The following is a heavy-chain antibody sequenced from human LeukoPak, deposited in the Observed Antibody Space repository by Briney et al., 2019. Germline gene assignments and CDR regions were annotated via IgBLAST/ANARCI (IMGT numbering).Heavy chain of an antibody. CDR3: ARGGGRARVLDY. CDR2: IYHSGST. D-gene: IGHD4-23*01. V-gene: IGHV4-30-2*01. CDR1: GGSISSGGYS. Sequence: SQTLSLTCAVSGGSISSGGYSWSWIRQPPGKGLEWIGYIYHSGSTYYNPSPKSRVTISVDRSKNQFSLKLSSVTAAGTAVYYCARGGGRARVLDYWGQGTLVTVSS. J-gene: IGHJ4*02.